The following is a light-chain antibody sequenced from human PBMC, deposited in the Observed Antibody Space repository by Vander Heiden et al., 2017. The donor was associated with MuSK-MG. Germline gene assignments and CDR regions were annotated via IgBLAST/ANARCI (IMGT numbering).Light chain of an antibody. CDR1: SSNIGSNY. Sequence: QSVLTQPPSASGTPGQRVTIPCSGSSSNIGSNYVYWYQQLPGTAPKLPRVCNNQRPSGVPDRFSCSKACTSAFPGIRWPRSEDEAEYYCADWDDSLSGWVFGGGTKLTVL. J-gene: IGLJ3*02. CDR2: CNN. V-gene: IGLV1-47*02. CDR3: ADWDDSLSGWV.